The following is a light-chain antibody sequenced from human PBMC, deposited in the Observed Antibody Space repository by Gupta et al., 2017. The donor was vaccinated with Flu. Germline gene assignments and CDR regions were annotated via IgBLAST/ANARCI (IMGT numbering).Light chain of an antibody. Sequence: QSALTQPASVSGSPGQSITISCTGSSSDVGGYKFVPWYQQHPGKAPKLMIYEVSDRPTGVSNRFSGSKSGNTASLTISGLQTEDEADYYCSSYTSSSLWVFGGGTKLTVL. CDR3: SSYTSSSLWV. J-gene: IGLJ3*02. CDR1: SSDVGGYKF. CDR2: EVS. V-gene: IGLV2-14*01.